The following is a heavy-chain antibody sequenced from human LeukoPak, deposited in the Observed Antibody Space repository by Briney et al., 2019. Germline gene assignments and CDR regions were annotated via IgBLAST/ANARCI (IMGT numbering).Heavy chain of an antibody. J-gene: IGHJ4*02. D-gene: IGHD5-12*01. CDR3: ARATTLDY. CDR1: GGSFSGYY. Sequence: SETLSLTCAVYGGSFSGYYWSWIRQPPGKGLEWIGEINHSGSTNYNPSLKSRVTISVDTSKNQFSLKLSSVTAADTAVYYCARATTLDYWGQGTLVTVSS. CDR2: INHSGST. V-gene: IGHV4-34*01.